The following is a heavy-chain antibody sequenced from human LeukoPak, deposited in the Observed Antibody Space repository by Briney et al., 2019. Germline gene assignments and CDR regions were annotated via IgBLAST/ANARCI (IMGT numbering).Heavy chain of an antibody. CDR3: AKETDYYDSSGYSPLGYFDY. J-gene: IGHJ4*02. Sequence: PGGSLRLSCAASGFTVSSNYMSWVRQAPGKGLEWVSVIYSGGSTYYADSVKGRFTISRDNSKNTLYLQMNSLRAEDTAVYYCAKETDYYDSSGYSPLGYFDYWGQGTLVTVSS. D-gene: IGHD3-22*01. CDR1: GFTVSSNY. CDR2: IYSGGST. V-gene: IGHV3-53*01.